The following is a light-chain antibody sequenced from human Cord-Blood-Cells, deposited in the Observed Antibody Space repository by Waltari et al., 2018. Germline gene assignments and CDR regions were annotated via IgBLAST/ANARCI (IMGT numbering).Light chain of an antibody. Sequence: EIVMTQSPATLSVSPGERATLSCRASPSVSSNLAWYQQKPGQAPRLLIYGASTRATGIPARFSGSGSGTEFTLTISSLQSEDFAVYYCQQYNNWPPRYTFGQGPSWRSN. J-gene: IGKJ2*01. V-gene: IGKV3-15*01. CDR2: GAS. CDR1: PSVSSN. CDR3: QQYNNWPPRYT.